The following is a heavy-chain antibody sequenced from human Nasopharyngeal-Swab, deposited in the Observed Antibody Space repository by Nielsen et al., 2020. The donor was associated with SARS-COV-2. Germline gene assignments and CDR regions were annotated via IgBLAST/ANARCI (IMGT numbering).Heavy chain of an antibody. V-gene: IGHV2-70*01. CDR1: GFSLSTSGMC. D-gene: IGHD6-19*01. Sequence: SGPTLVKPTQTLTLTCTFSGFSLSTSGMCVRWIRQPPGKALEWLALIDWDDDKYYSTSLKTRLTISKDTSKNQVVLTMTNMDPVDTATYYCARIPGYSSGWYSGGMDVWGQGTTVTVSS. J-gene: IGHJ6*02. CDR3: ARIPGYSSGWYSGGMDV. CDR2: IDWDDDK.